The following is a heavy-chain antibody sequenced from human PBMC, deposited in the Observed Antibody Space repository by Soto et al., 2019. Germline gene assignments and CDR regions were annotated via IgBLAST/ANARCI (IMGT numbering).Heavy chain of an antibody. D-gene: IGHD3-22*01. V-gene: IGHV4-59*01. CDR1: GGSISSYY. Sequence: SSETLSLTCTVSGGSISSYYWTWIRQPPGRGLEWIGYIYYSGYTNYNPSLKSRVTMSVDTSMNRFSLKLSSVTAADTAAYYCARLTYYDSTGYFDSWGQGTLVTVSS. CDR2: IYYSGYT. CDR3: ARLTYYDSTGYFDS. J-gene: IGHJ4*02.